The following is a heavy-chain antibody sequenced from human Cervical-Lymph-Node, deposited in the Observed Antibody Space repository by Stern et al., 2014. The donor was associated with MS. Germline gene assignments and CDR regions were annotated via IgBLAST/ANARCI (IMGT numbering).Heavy chain of an antibody. D-gene: IGHD6-13*01. J-gene: IGHJ4*02. CDR1: RGSISTCY. CDR2: VSTTGTT. Sequence: QVQLQESGPRQVKTAETLSLTCSVSRGSISTCYWSWIRQAAGKGLEWIGRVSTTGTTGYNPSLKNRVTLSVDPSKNQFSLQLKSVTAADTAMYFCARDGSWSPLDYWGQGILVTVSS. CDR3: ARDGSWSPLDY. V-gene: IGHV4-4*07.